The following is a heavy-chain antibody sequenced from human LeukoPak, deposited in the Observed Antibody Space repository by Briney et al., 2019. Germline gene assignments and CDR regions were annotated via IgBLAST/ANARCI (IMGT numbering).Heavy chain of an antibody. V-gene: IGHV3-21*01. CDR2: ISSSSSYI. D-gene: IGHD4-23*01. J-gene: IGHJ3*02. CDR1: GFAFSSYG. Sequence: GGSLRLSCAASGFAFSSYGMNWVRRAPGKGLEWVSSISSSSSYIFYADSLKGRFTISRDNAKNSLYLQMNSLRAEDTAVYYCARGGTTVVTPDIWGQGTMVTVSS. CDR3: ARGGTTVVTPDI.